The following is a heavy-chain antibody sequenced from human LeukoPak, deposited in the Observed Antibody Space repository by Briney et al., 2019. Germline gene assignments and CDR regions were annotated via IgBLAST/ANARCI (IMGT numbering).Heavy chain of an antibody. CDR1: GGSISSSSYY. D-gene: IGHD3-10*01. V-gene: IGHV4-39*07. Sequence: PSETLSLTCTVSGGSISSSSYYWGWIRQPPGKGLEWIGSIYYSGITYYNPSLKSRVTISVDTSKNQFSLSLTSVTAADTAVYYCARGEQYGSGTVQFDYWGQGTLVTVSS. J-gene: IGHJ4*02. CDR3: ARGEQYGSGTVQFDY. CDR2: IYYSGIT.